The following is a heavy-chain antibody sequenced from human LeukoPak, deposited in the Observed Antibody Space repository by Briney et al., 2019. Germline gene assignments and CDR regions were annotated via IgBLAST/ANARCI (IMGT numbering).Heavy chain of an antibody. CDR1: GFTFSSYG. CDR3: ARDEVTTPRD. CDR2: TWYDGSNK. Sequence: GGSLRLSCAASGFTFSSYGMHWVRQAPGKGLEWVAVTWYDGSNKYYADSVKGRFTISRDNSKNTLYLQMHSLRAEDTAVYYCARDEVTTPRDWGQGTLVTVSS. V-gene: IGHV3-33*01. J-gene: IGHJ4*02. D-gene: IGHD4-17*01.